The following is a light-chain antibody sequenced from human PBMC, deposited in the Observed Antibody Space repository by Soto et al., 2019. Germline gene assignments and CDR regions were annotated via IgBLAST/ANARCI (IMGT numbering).Light chain of an antibody. J-gene: IGLJ3*02. Sequence: QSVLTQPASVSGSPGQSITISCTGTSSDVGGYNYVSWYQQYPGKAPKLMIYEVTHRPSGVSNRFSGSKSGNTASLTISGLQAEDEADYYCQSYNSSNQVFGGGTKLTVL. CDR3: QSYNSSNQV. CDR1: SSDVGGYNY. CDR2: EVT. V-gene: IGLV2-14*01.